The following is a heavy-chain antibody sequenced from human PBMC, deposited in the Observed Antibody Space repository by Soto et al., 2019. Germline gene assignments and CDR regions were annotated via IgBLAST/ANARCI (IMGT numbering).Heavy chain of an antibody. J-gene: IGHJ4*02. D-gene: IGHD6-6*01. CDR1: GFSLSTSAMC. CDR3: ARIVWIATRQAGVDY. V-gene: IGHV2-70*11. CDR2: IDWDDDK. Sequence: SGPTLVNPTQTLTLTCTFSGFSLSTSAMCVTWIRQSPGKALEWLARIDWDDDKYYSTSLKTRLTISKDTSKNQVLLTMTNMNPVDTGTYYCARIVWIATRQAGVDYWGQGTLVTVSS.